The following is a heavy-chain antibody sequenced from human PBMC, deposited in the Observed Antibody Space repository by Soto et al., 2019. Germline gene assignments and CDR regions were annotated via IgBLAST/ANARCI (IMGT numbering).Heavy chain of an antibody. D-gene: IGHD5-18*01. V-gene: IGHV3-7*03. CDR3: ARERRGYSYGYRDPDAFDI. Sequence: PGGSLRLSCAASGFTFSSYWMSWVRQAPGKGLEWVANIKQDGSEKYYVDSVKGRFTISRDNAKNSLYLQMNSLRAEDTAVYYCARERRGYSYGYRDPDAFDIWGQGTMVTVSS. CDR2: IKQDGSEK. CDR1: GFTFSSYW. J-gene: IGHJ3*02.